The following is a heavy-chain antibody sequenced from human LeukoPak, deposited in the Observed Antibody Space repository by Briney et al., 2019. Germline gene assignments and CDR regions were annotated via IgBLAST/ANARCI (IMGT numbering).Heavy chain of an antibody. CDR1: GYTFTSYD. V-gene: IGHV1-8*01. J-gene: IGHJ4*02. D-gene: IGHD2-2*01. Sequence: GASVRVSCTASGYTFTSYDINWGRQAPGQGLEWMGWMIANSGNTGYAQKFQGRVTMTRNTSISTAYMGLSSLRSEDTDVYYCARGDPSTSSVIDYWGQGTLVTVSS. CDR3: ARGDPSTSSVIDY. CDR2: MIANSGNT.